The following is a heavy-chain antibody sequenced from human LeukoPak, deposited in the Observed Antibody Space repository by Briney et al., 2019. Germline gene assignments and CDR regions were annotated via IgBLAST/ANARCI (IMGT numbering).Heavy chain of an antibody. D-gene: IGHD3-16*02. CDR3: AKDKRYYDYVWGGYRYTRPPHYSFDY. Sequence: PGGSLRLSCAASGFTFSSYAMHWVRQAPGKGLEGVAVIWFDTTNKYYTDSVKGRFTISRDNSKNTLYLHMNSLRVEDTAVYYCAKDKRYYDYVWGGYRYTRPPHYSFDYWGHGTLVTVSS. J-gene: IGHJ4*01. CDR2: IWFDTTNK. CDR1: GFTFSSYA. V-gene: IGHV3-33*06.